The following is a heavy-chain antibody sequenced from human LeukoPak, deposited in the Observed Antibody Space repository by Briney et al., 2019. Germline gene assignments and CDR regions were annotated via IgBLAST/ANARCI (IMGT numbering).Heavy chain of an antibody. D-gene: IGHD4-17*01. Sequence: PGGSLRLSCAASGFTFSNAWMSWVRQALGKGLEWVGRIKRKTDGGTTDYAAPVKGRFTISRDDSKNTLYLQMNSLKTEDTAVYYCTTSPYGDYGLWGQGTLVTVSS. J-gene: IGHJ4*02. CDR2: IKRKTDGGTT. CDR1: GFTFSNAW. CDR3: TTSPYGDYGL. V-gene: IGHV3-15*01.